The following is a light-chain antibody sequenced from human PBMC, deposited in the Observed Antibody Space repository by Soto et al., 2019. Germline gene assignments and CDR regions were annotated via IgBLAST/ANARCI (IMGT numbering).Light chain of an antibody. Sequence: SALTQPPSASGSPGQSVTISCTGTSSDVGGYKYVAWYQQHPGKAPKLMIYEVIKRPSGVPDRFSGSKSGNTASLTVSGLQAEDEADYYCSSYAGSNNPPYVFGTGTKLTVL. CDR2: EVI. CDR3: SSYAGSNNPPYV. CDR1: SSDVGGYKY. V-gene: IGLV2-8*01. J-gene: IGLJ1*01.